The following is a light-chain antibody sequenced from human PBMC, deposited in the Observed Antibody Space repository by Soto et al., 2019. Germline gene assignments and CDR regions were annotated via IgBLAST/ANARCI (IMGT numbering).Light chain of an antibody. V-gene: IGLV2-23*02. CDR3: CSYAGSGTPYV. Sequence: QSALTQPASVSGSPGQSITISCTGTSSDVGSYNLVSWYQHHPGKAPKLMIYVVGKRPSGVSSRFSGSKSGNTASLTISGLQSEDEADYYCCSYAGSGTPYVFGTGPKLTVL. J-gene: IGLJ1*01. CDR2: VVG. CDR1: SSDVGSYNL.